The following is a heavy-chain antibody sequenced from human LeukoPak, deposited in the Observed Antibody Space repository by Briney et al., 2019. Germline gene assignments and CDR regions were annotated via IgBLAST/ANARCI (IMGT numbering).Heavy chain of an antibody. V-gene: IGHV1-2*06. CDR3: RAVAGLYYFDY. J-gene: IGHJ4*02. CDR1: GYTFTGYY. Sequence: ASVRVSCKASGYTFTGYYMHWVRQAPGQWLEWMGRINPNSGGTNYAQKFQGRVTMTRDTSISTAYMELSRLRSDDTAVYYCRAVAGLYYFDYWGQGTLVTVSS. CDR2: INPNSGGT. D-gene: IGHD6-19*01.